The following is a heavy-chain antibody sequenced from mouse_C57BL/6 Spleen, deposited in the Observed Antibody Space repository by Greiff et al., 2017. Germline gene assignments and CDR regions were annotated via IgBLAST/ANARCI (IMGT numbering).Heavy chain of an antibody. D-gene: IGHD1-1*01. V-gene: IGHV5-17*01. J-gene: IGHJ1*03. Sequence: DVMLVESGGGLVKPGGSLKLSCAASGFTFSDYGMHWVRQAPGKGLEWVAYISSGSSTIYYADTVKGRFTISRDNAKKTLFLQMTSLRSEDTAMYYCARGAYGSSYWYFDVWGTGTTVTVSS. CDR2: ISSGSSTI. CDR3: ARGAYGSSYWYFDV. CDR1: GFTFSDYG.